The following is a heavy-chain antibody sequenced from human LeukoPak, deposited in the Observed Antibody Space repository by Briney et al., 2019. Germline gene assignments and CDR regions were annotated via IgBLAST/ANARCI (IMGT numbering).Heavy chain of an antibody. J-gene: IGHJ5*02. Sequence: PSETLSLTCTVSGGSVSTISHCWVWVRQPPGKGLEWIVSLSDTGTTYYNPSLESRVTMSVDTSKNQFSLKLGSVTAADTAVYYCARRDHTGRSHAWFDPWGQGTLVTVSS. D-gene: IGHD1-14*01. CDR2: LSDTGTT. V-gene: IGHV4-39*01. CDR1: GGSVSTISHC. CDR3: ARRDHTGRSHAWFDP.